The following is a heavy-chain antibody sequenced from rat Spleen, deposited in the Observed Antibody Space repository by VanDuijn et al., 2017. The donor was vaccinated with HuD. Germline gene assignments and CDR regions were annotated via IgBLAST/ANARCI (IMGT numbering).Heavy chain of an antibody. CDR1: GFTFSNYD. J-gene: IGHJ2*01. V-gene: IGHV5-7*01. D-gene: IGHD1-7*01. CDR2: ISYDGSTP. CDR3: TKALWVYCFDY. Sequence: EVQVVESGGGIVQPGRSMKLSCAASGFTFSNYDMVWVRQAPTKGLKWVASISYDGSTPYYRDSVKGRFTISRDNAKSTLYLQMDSLRSEDTATYYCTKALWVYCFDYWGQGVMVSVSS.